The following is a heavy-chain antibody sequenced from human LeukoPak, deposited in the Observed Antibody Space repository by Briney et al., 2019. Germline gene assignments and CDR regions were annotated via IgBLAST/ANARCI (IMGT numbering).Heavy chain of an antibody. V-gene: IGHV3-7*01. J-gene: IGHJ4*02. Sequence: GGSLRLSCAATGFTFSNYRMSWFRQAPGKGLEWVANIKYDGREKQYVDSVKGRFTISRDNAKNSLFLQMNSLRAEDTAVYYCARYLNSGPEDFWGQGTLVTVSS. D-gene: IGHD1-26*01. CDR3: ARYLNSGPEDF. CDR1: GFTFSNYR. CDR2: IKYDGREK.